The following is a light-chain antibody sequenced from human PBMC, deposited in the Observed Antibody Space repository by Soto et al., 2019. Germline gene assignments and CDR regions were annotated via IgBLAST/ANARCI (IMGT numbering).Light chain of an antibody. V-gene: IGKV1-6*01. J-gene: IGKJ1*01. CDR1: QDIGND. CDR3: LQDYNYPRT. Sequence: IQMTQSPSSMSASVGDRVTITCRASQDIGNDLGWYQQKPGKAPRLLISTASTLESGVPARFSGSGSGTHFILAISSLQPEDFATYFCLQDYNYPRTFGQGTQVEI. CDR2: TAS.